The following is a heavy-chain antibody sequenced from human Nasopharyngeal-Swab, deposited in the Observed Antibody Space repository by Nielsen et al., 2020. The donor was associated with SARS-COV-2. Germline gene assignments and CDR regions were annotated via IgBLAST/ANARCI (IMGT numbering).Heavy chain of an antibody. CDR3: AKQTSGRGYYYYYGMDV. Sequence: GESLEISCAASGFTFSSYGMHWVRQAPGKGLEWVAVISHDGSNKYYADSVKGRFTISRDNSKNTLYLQMNSLRAEDTAVYYCAKQTSGRGYYYYYGMDVWGQGTTVTVSS. CDR1: GFTFSSYG. V-gene: IGHV3-30*18. D-gene: IGHD1-1*01. J-gene: IGHJ6*02. CDR2: ISHDGSNK.